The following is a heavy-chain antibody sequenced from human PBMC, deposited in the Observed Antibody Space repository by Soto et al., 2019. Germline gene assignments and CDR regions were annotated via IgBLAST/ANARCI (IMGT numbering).Heavy chain of an antibody. J-gene: IGHJ6*03. Sequence: QVQLVESGGGLVKPGGSLRLSCAASGFTFSDYYMSWIRQAPGKGLEWVSYISSSGSTIYYADSVKGRFTISRDNAKNSLYLQMNSLRAEDTAVDYCARRLHYGFQAIYYYYMDVWGKGTTVTVSS. CDR3: ARRLHYGFQAIYYYYMDV. CDR1: GFTFSDYY. D-gene: IGHD3-3*01. V-gene: IGHV3-11*01. CDR2: ISSSGSTI.